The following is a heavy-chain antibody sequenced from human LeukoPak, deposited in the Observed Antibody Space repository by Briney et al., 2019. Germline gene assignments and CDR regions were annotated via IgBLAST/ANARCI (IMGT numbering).Heavy chain of an antibody. Sequence: GSLRLSCAASGFTFSSYGMHWVRQAPGKGLEWVAVIWYDGSNKYYADSVKGRFTISRDNSKNTLYQQMNSLRAEDTAVYYCARGYSSSWYYFDYWGQGTLVTVSS. J-gene: IGHJ4*02. V-gene: IGHV3-33*08. CDR3: ARGYSSSWYYFDY. D-gene: IGHD6-13*01. CDR1: GFTFSSYG. CDR2: IWYDGSNK.